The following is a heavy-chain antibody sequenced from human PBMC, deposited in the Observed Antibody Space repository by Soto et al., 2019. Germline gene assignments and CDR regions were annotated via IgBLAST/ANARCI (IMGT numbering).Heavy chain of an antibody. CDR3: AKDGEPIAAAGVDDFDI. D-gene: IGHD6-13*01. V-gene: IGHV3-23*01. Sequence: PGGSLRLSCAVSGFTFSSYAMSWVRQAPGKGLERVSAISGSGGSTYYADSVKGRFTISRDNSKNTLYLQMNSLRAEDTAVYYCAKDGEPIAAAGVDDFDIWGQGTMVTVSS. CDR1: GFTFSSYA. CDR2: ISGSGGST. J-gene: IGHJ3*02.